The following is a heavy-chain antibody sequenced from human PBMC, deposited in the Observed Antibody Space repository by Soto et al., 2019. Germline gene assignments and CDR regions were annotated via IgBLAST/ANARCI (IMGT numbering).Heavy chain of an antibody. CDR3: ASSQDIVLMVYAFEFPYYFDY. CDR1: GFTVSSNY. D-gene: IGHD2-8*01. CDR2: IYSGGST. Sequence: EVQLVESGGGLVQPGGSLRLSCAASGFTVSSNYMSWVRQAPGKGLEWVSVIYSGGSTYYADSVKGRFTISRDNSKNTLYLQMNSLRAENTVVYYCASSQDIVLMVYAFEFPYYFDYWGQGTLVTVSS. V-gene: IGHV3-66*01. J-gene: IGHJ4*02.